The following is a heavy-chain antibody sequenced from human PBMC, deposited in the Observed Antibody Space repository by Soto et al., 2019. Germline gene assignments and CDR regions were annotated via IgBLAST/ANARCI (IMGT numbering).Heavy chain of an antibody. V-gene: IGHV3-30*04. CDR3: ARDPWNYVEMYCFDY. D-gene: IGHD1-7*01. Sequence: PGGSLRLSCAASGFSLNSYAMYWVRQAPGKGLEWVAVISYDGNRRFYAASVKGRFTISRDNSKNTLYLQVNSLRPEDTAVYYCARDPWNYVEMYCFDYWGQGTLVTVSS. J-gene: IGHJ4*02. CDR2: ISYDGNRR. CDR1: GFSLNSYA.